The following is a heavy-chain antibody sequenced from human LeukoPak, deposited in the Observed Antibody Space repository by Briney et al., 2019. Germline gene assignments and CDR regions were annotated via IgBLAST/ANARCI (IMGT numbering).Heavy chain of an antibody. CDR1: GFTFSNYA. Sequence: GGSLRLSCAASGFTFSNYAMSWVRQAPGKGLEWVSSISGSGGSTYYADSVKGRFTISRDNSKNTLYLQMNSLRAEDTAVYYCAKDQDNVVVVAAKGGYFDYWGQGTLVTVSS. J-gene: IGHJ4*02. CDR3: AKDQDNVVVVAAKGGYFDY. D-gene: IGHD2-15*01. V-gene: IGHV3-23*01. CDR2: ISGSGGST.